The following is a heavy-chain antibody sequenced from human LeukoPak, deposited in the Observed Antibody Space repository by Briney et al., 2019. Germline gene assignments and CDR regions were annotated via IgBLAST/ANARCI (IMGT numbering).Heavy chain of an antibody. Sequence: QPGGSLRLSCAASGFTVSSNYMSWVRQAPGKGLEWVSVIYSGGNTYYADSVKGRFTISRDNSKNSLYLQMNSLRAEDTAVYYCARGLSTADNDYWGQGTLVTVSS. CDR3: ARGLSTADNDY. J-gene: IGHJ4*02. V-gene: IGHV3-53*01. CDR1: GFTVSSNY. CDR2: IYSGGNT. D-gene: IGHD6-6*01.